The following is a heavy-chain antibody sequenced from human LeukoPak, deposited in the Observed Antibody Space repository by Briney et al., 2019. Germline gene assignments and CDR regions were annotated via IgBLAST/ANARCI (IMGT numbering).Heavy chain of an antibody. CDR2: INPNSGGT. CDR3: ARDDGSSSENAFDI. CDR1: GYTFTGYY. Sequence: ASVKVSCKASGYTFTGYYMHWVRQAPGQGLEWMGWINPNSGGTNYAQKFQGRVTMTRDTSISTAYMELNRLTSDDTAVYYCARDDGSSSENAFDIWGQGTLVTVSS. D-gene: IGHD6-6*01. V-gene: IGHV1-2*02. J-gene: IGHJ3*02.